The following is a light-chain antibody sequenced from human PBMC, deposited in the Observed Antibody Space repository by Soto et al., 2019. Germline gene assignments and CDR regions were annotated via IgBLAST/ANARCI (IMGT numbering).Light chain of an antibody. J-gene: IGKJ2*01. CDR2: DAS. V-gene: IGKV3-11*01. CDR1: QSVSSY. Sequence: DIVLTQSPATLSLSPGERATLSCRASQSVSSYLAWYQLRPGHVPRLLIYDASKRATGIPARFSASGSGTDFTLTISSLEPEDFAIYFCQQRSNWPPMYTFGQGTKLEIK. CDR3: QQRSNWPPMYT.